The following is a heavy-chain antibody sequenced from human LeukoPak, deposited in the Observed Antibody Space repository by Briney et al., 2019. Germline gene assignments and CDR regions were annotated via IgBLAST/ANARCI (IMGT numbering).Heavy chain of an antibody. CDR1: GYSISSGYY. CDR3: ARAIYSGYDLYYYYYMDV. V-gene: IGHV4-38-2*02. J-gene: IGHJ6*03. CDR2: IYHSGST. Sequence: SETLSLTCTVSGYSISSGYYWGWIRQPPGKGLEWIGSIYHSGSTYYNPSLKSRVTISVDTSKNQFSLKLSSVTAADTAVYYCARAIYSGYDLYYYYYMDVWGKGTTVTVSS. D-gene: IGHD5-12*01.